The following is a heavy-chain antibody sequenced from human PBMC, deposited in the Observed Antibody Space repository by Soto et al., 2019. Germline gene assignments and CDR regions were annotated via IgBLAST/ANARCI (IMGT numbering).Heavy chain of an antibody. V-gene: IGHV4-30-4*01. CDR3: AREGGESSDGLYYFDS. CDR2: IYYSGNT. Sequence: SETLSLTCTVSGGSTSSDSYWSWIRQPPGKGLEWIGHIYYSGNTDYNPSLKSRLAISIDTSKNQFSLKLSSVTAADTAVYFCAREGGESSDGLYYFDSWGQGSLVTVSS. CDR1: GGSTSSDSY. J-gene: IGHJ4*02. D-gene: IGHD3-16*01.